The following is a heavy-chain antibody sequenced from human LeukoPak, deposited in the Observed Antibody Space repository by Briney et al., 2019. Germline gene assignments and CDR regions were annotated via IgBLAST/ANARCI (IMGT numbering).Heavy chain of an antibody. CDR3: ARGVIAAGGNDFDY. J-gene: IGHJ4*02. D-gene: IGHD6-13*01. CDR2: ISYDGSNK. V-gene: IGHV3-30*04. CDR1: GFTFSSYA. Sequence: AGGSLRLSCAASGFTFSSYAMHWVRQAPGKGLEWVAVISYDGSNKYYADSVKGRFTISRDNSKNTLYLQMNSLRAEDTAVYYCARGVIAAGGNDFDYWGQGTLVTVSS.